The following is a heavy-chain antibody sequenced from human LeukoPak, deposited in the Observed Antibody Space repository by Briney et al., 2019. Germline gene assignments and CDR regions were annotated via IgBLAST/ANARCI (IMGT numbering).Heavy chain of an antibody. CDR1: GGSISCYY. V-gene: IGHV4-59*01. Sequence: TPSETLSLTCTVSGGSISCYYWSWIRQPPGKGPEWIGYIYYSGSTNYNPSLKSRVTISVDTSKNQFSLKLSSVTAADTAVYYCARENSSAVSFDIWGQGTMVTVSS. CDR2: IYYSGST. J-gene: IGHJ3*02. D-gene: IGHD6-19*01. CDR3: ARENSSAVSFDI.